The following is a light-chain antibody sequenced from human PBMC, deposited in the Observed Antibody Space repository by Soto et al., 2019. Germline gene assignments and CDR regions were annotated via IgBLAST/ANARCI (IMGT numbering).Light chain of an antibody. CDR3: QQYDTSPLT. V-gene: IGKV3-20*01. Sequence: EIVLTQSPGTLSLSPGERVTLSCRASQSVTSSNLAWYQQKPGQAPSLLISGASTRATGIPDRVIGSGSGTDFTLPISRQEPEDFAVYYCQQYDTSPLTFGGGTKVEI. CDR2: GAS. CDR1: QSVTSSN. J-gene: IGKJ4*02.